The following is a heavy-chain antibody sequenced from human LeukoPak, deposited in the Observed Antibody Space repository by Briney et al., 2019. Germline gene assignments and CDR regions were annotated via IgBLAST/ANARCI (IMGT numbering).Heavy chain of an antibody. Sequence: ASVKVSCKASGYTFTGYYMHWVRQAPGQGLEWMGRINPNTGGTNNAQKFQGRVAMTRDTSISTAYMELSRLRSDDTAVYYCASGVVIRSKCAFDIWGQGTMVTVSS. CDR1: GYTFTGYY. J-gene: IGHJ3*02. CDR2: INPNTGGT. CDR3: ASGVVIRSKCAFDI. V-gene: IGHV1-2*06. D-gene: IGHD3-3*01.